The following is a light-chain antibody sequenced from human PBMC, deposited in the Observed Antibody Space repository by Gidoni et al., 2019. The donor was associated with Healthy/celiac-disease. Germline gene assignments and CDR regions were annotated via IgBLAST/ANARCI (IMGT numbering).Light chain of an antibody. J-gene: IGKJ1*01. CDR3: QQSYSTLET. V-gene: IGKV1-39*01. Sequence: DIQMTPSPSSLSASVGDRVTITCRASQSISSYLNWYHQKPGKAPKLLIYAASSLQSGVPSRFSGSGSGTDFTLTISSLQPEDFATYYCQQSYSTLETFGQGTKVEIK. CDR1: QSISSY. CDR2: AAS.